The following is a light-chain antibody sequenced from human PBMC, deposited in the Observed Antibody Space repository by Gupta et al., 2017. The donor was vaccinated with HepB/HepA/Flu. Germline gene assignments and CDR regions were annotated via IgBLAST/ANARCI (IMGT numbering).Light chain of an antibody. J-gene: IGKJ1*01. CDR2: AAS. CDR1: QTINTY. V-gene: IGKV1-39*01. CDR3: QQSYNTPRT. Sequence: DIQMTQSPSSLSASVGDRVTITCRASQTINTYLNWYQQRPGKAPKVLIYAASHLLTGVPSRFSGRGSGTEFTLAINNLQPDDFAIYYCQQSYNTPRTFGQGTXVEMK.